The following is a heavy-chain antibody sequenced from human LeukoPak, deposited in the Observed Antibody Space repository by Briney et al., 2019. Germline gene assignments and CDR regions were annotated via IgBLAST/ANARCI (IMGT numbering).Heavy chain of an antibody. CDR1: GGSISSSSYY. Sequence: PSETLSLTCTVSGGSISSSSYYWGWIRQPPGKGLEWIGSIYYSGSTYYNPSLKSRVTISVDTSKNQFSLKLSSVTAADTAVYYCARDTATVANHWGQGTLVTVSS. CDR3: ARDTATVANH. V-gene: IGHV4-39*07. CDR2: IYYSGST. D-gene: IGHD4-23*01. J-gene: IGHJ5*02.